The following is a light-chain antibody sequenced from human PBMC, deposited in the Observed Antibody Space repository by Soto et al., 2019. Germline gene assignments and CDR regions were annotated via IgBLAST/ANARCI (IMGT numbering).Light chain of an antibody. Sequence: EIVWTQSPATLSLSPGERATLSCRSSQSISSYLAWYQQKPGQAPRLLIFDASNRATGIPDRFSGSGSGTGFTLTISTLEPEDFAVYYCQQRSNWPPITFGQGTDWRL. V-gene: IGKV3-11*01. CDR1: QSISSY. J-gene: IGKJ5*01. CDR3: QQRSNWPPIT. CDR2: DAS.